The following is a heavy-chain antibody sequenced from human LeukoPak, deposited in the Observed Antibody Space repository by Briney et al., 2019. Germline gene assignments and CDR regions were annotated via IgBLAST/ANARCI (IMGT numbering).Heavy chain of an antibody. D-gene: IGHD2/OR15-2a*01. V-gene: IGHV3-43*02. Sequence: PGGSLRLSCAASGFHFRDFSMHWVRQVPGKGLEWVSLVSGDGDTTHYADSVKGRFTISRDNNKNSLFLQMNGLRVEDTAFYYCAKGNNSLSFNFDYWGQGALVTVSS. CDR2: VSGDGDTT. CDR1: GFHFRDFS. CDR3: AKGNNSLSFNFDY. J-gene: IGHJ4*02.